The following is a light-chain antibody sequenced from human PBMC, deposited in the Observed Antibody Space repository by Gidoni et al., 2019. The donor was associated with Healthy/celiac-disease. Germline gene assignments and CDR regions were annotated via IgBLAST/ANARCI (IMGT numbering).Light chain of an antibody. V-gene: IGKV4-1*01. CDR2: WAS. J-gene: IGKJ1*01. CDR1: QSVLYSSNNKNY. Sequence: DIVMTQSPDSLALSLGERATINCKSSQSVLYSSNNKNYLAWYQQKPGRPPKLLIYWASTRESGVPDRFSGSGSGTDFTLTSSSLQAEDVAVDYCQQYYSTPRTFGQGTKVEIK. CDR3: QQYYSTPRT.